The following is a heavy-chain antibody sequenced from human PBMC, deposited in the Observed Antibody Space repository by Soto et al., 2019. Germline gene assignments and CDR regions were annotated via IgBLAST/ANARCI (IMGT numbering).Heavy chain of an antibody. CDR3: ARAGSYCSSTSCPAYFDY. CDR1: GGTFSSYA. D-gene: IGHD2-2*01. CDR2: IIPIFGTA. J-gene: IGHJ4*02. V-gene: IGHV1-69*01. Sequence: QVQLVQSGAEVKKPGSSVKVSCKASGGTFSSYAISWVRQAPGQGLEWMGGIIPIFGTANYAQKFQGRVTITADESTSAAYMELSSLRSEDTAVYYCARAGSYCSSTSCPAYFDYWGQGTLVTVSS.